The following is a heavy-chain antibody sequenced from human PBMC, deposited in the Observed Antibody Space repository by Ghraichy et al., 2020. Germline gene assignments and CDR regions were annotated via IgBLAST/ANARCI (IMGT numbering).Heavy chain of an antibody. CDR3: ARHKETTFDS. V-gene: IGHV4-59*01. Sequence: SQTLSLTCTVSGGPISESYWSWIRQPPGKGLEWIGYIFHSGSTNYNPSLKSRVTISLDKSKNQFSVKLRSVTAADTAVYFCARHKETTFDSWGQGTLVTVSS. CDR1: GGPISESY. CDR2: IFHSGST. D-gene: IGHD1-1*01. J-gene: IGHJ4*02.